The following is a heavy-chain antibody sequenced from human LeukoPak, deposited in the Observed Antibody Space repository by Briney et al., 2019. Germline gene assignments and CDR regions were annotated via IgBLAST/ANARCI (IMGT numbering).Heavy chain of an antibody. Sequence: GGFLRLSCAASGFTFSSYSMNWVRQAPGKGLEWVSSISSSSSYIYYADSVKGRFTISRDNAKNSLYLQMNSLRAEDTAMYYCARAGVYSSGRYWFDYLGQGALVTVSS. V-gene: IGHV3-21*04. CDR3: ARAGVYSSGRYWFDY. CDR2: ISSSSSYI. D-gene: IGHD6-25*01. J-gene: IGHJ4*02. CDR1: GFTFSSYS.